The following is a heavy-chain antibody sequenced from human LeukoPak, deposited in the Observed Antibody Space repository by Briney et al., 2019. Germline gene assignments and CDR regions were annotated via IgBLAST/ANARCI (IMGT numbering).Heavy chain of an antibody. Sequence: GGSLRLSCAASGFTFTSYVMAWVRHAPGKGLEWVSSIVGTGVNTYHADSVKGRFTVSRDNSKNTMFLQMNNLRAEDTAVYFCTRAPQQPRSYNDYWGQGTLVTVSS. J-gene: IGHJ4*02. CDR3: TRAPQQPRSYNDY. V-gene: IGHV3-23*01. CDR1: GFTFTSYV. D-gene: IGHD3-10*01. CDR2: IVGTGVNT.